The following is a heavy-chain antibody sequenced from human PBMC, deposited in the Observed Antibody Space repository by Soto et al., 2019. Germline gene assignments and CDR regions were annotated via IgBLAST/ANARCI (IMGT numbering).Heavy chain of an antibody. Sequence: QVQLQQWGAGLLKPSETLSLTCAVYGGSFSGYCWSWIRQPPGKGLEWIGEINHSGRTNYNPALKSRVTIPVDTSKSQFSLKLSSVTAADTAVYYCARGRKYYDFWSGYSHPRYYFNYWGQGTLVTVSS. V-gene: IGHV4-34*01. D-gene: IGHD3-3*01. J-gene: IGHJ4*02. CDR3: ARGRKYYDFWSGYSHPRYYFNY. CDR1: GGSFSGYC. CDR2: INHSGRT.